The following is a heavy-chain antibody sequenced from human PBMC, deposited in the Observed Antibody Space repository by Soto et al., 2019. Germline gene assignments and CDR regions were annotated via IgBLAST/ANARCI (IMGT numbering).Heavy chain of an antibody. J-gene: IGHJ4*02. CDR3: ARDRRYHDSSGRFDY. Sequence: QVQLVESGGGVVQPGRSLRLSCAASGFTFSSYAMHWVRQAPGKGLEWVAVISYDGSNKYYADSVKGRFTISRDNSKNTLYLQMNSLRAEDTAVYYCARDRRYHDSSGRFDYWGQGTLVTVSS. CDR2: ISYDGSNK. CDR1: GFTFSSYA. D-gene: IGHD3-22*01. V-gene: IGHV3-30-3*01.